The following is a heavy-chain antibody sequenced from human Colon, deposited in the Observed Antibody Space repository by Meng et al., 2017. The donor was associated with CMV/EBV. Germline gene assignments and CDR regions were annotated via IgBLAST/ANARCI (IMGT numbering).Heavy chain of an antibody. Sequence: ASVKVSCKASGYTFTDHYIQWVRQAPGQGLEWMGWINPNSGGTTYEPNFHGRVTLTRDTSISTVYMELSGLKSDDTAIYYCARSEFWNSFYNHIDFDSWGQGTLVTVSS. D-gene: IGHD3/OR15-3a*01. CDR1: GYTFTDHY. CDR2: INPNSGGT. J-gene: IGHJ4*02. CDR3: ARSEFWNSFYNHIDFDS. V-gene: IGHV1-2*02.